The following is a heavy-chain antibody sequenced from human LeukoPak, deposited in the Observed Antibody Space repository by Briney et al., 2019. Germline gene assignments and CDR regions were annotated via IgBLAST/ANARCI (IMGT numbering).Heavy chain of an antibody. D-gene: IGHD3-3*01. CDR3: ARDYEDFWSGPNPYFDY. CDR2: FDPEDGET. CDR1: GYTLTELS. Sequence: ASVKVSCKVSGYTLTELSMHWVRQAPGKGLEWMGGFDPEDGETIYAQKFQGRVTMTEDTSTDTAYMELRSLRSDDTAVYYCARDYEDFWSGPNPYFDYWGQGTLVTVSS. J-gene: IGHJ4*02. V-gene: IGHV1-24*01.